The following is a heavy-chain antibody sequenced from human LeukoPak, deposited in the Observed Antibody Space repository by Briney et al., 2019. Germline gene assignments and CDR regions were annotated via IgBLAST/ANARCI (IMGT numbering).Heavy chain of an antibody. V-gene: IGHV1-69*13. CDR1: GGTFSSYA. J-gene: IGHJ6*02. Sequence: SVKVSCKASGGTFSSYAISWVRQAPGQGLEWMGGIIPIFGTANYAQTFQGRVTITADESTSTAYMELSSLRSEDTAVYYCASFWNDYYYGMDVWGQGTTVTVSS. CDR2: IIPIFGTA. D-gene: IGHD3-3*01. CDR3: ASFWNDYYYGMDV.